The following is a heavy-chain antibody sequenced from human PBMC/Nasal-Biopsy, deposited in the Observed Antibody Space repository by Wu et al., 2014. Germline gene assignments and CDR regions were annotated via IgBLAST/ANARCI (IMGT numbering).Heavy chain of an antibody. V-gene: IGHV4-4*02. CDR2: IYHSGTI. CDR1: GDSITKNKW. J-gene: IGHJ4*02. CDR3: ARLSPPYSFDY. Sequence: TLSLTCTVSGDSITKNKWWSWIRQSPGKGLEWIGEIYHSGTINYNPSLKSRVTISMDKSKNQVSLTVNSVTAADTAVYYCARLSPPYSFDYWGQGTLVTVSS. D-gene: IGHD2-21*01.